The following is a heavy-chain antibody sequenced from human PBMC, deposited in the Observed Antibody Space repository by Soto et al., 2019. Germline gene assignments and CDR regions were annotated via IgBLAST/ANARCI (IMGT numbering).Heavy chain of an antibody. J-gene: IGHJ4*02. Sequence: PSETLSLTCTVSGGSISSYYWSWIRQSPGKGLEWIGYIYYSGSTNYNPSLKSRLTITKDTSKNQVVLTMTNMDPVDTGTYYCAHISRPMIVAYDYWGQGTLVTVSS. CDR2: IYYSGST. V-gene: IGHV4-59*01. CDR1: GGSISSYY. D-gene: IGHD3-22*01. CDR3: AHISRPMIVAYDY.